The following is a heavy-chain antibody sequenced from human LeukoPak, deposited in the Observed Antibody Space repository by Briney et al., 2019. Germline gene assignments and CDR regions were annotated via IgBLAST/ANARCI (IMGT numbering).Heavy chain of an antibody. D-gene: IGHD5-18*01. J-gene: IGHJ5*02. CDR2: ISGYNGNT. CDR3: ARVSPNRRISYRYQNWFAP. CDR1: GYTFTSYH. V-gene: IGHV1-18*01. Sequence: ASVKVSCKASGYTFTSYHITWVRQAPGQGLEWMGWISGYNGNTNYAQKFQGRVSMTTDTSTSTAYMELRSLRSDDTAVYFCARVSPNRRISYRYQNWFAPWRQGPLVSVSS.